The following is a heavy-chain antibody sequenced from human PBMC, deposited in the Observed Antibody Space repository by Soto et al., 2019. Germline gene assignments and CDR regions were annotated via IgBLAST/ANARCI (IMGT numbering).Heavy chain of an antibody. CDR2: IYYSGST. Sequence: SETLSLTCTVSGGSISSYYWSWIRQPPGKGLEWIGYIYYSGSTKYNPSLKSRVTISVDTSKNQFSLKLSSVTAADTAVYYCARTGYSGYRRSYYYGMDVWGQGTTVTVS. CDR1: GGSISSYY. CDR3: ARTGYSGYRRSYYYGMDV. D-gene: IGHD5-12*01. V-gene: IGHV4-59*01. J-gene: IGHJ6*02.